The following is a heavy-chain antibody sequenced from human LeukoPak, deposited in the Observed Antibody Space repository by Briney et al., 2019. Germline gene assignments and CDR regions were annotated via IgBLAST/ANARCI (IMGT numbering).Heavy chain of an antibody. CDR3: ATYRQVLLPFES. Sequence: GGSLRLSCAASGFTFDDYAMHWVRQAPGKGLEWVSGISWNSGSIGYVDSVNGRLTISRDNAKNSLYLQMNSLRAEDTAIYYCATYRQVLLPFESWGQGTLVTVSS. D-gene: IGHD2-8*02. CDR2: ISWNSGSI. CDR1: GFTFDDYA. V-gene: IGHV3-9*01. J-gene: IGHJ4*02.